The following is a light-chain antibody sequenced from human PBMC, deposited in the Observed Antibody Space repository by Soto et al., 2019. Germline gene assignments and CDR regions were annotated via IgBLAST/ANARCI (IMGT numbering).Light chain of an antibody. Sequence: QSVLTQPASVSGSPGQSITISCTGSNSDIGSYNLVSWYQHHPGKAPKLMISEVIRRPSGVSNRFSGSKSGNTASLTISGLQAEDEADYYCCSYAGSSIFVFGGGTQLTV. CDR3: CSYAGSSIFV. CDR2: EVI. J-gene: IGLJ2*01. V-gene: IGLV2-23*02. CDR1: NSDIGSYNL.